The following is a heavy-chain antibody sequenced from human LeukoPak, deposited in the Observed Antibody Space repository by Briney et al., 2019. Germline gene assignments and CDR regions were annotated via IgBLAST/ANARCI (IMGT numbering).Heavy chain of an antibody. CDR3: TTAVAPIPTFDY. CDR1: GFTFSNAW. J-gene: IGHJ4*02. D-gene: IGHD2-2*02. V-gene: IGHV3-15*01. CDR2: IKSKTDGGTT. Sequence: NPGGSLRLSCAASGFTFSNAWMSWVRQAPGKGLEWVGRIKSKTDGGTTDYAAPVKGRFTISRDDSKNTLYLQMNSLKTEDTAVYYCTTAVAPIPTFDYWGQGTLVTVSP.